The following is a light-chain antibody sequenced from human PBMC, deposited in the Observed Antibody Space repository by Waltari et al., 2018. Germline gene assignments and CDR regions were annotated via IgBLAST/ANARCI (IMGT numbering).Light chain of an antibody. V-gene: IGLV2-23*01. CDR1: RSDVGSYHL. Sequence: QSALTQPASVSGSPGQSITISCTGTRSDVGSYHLVSWYQQHPGRAPKFLIYEDTKRPSGISDRFSGSKSGNTASLTISGLQAEDEADYYCCSYAGSSTLVFGGGTKLTVL. CDR3: CSYAGSSTLV. J-gene: IGLJ2*01. CDR2: EDT.